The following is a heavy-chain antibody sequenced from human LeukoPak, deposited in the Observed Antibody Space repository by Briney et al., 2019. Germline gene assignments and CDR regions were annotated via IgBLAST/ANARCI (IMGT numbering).Heavy chain of an antibody. Sequence: SETLSLTCAVYGGSFSGYYWSWIRQPPGKGLEWIGEINHSGSTNYNPSLKSRVTISVDTSKNQFSLKLSSVTAEDTAVYYCAKGRYSGSYYSGYFDYWGQGTLVTVSS. CDR1: GGSFSGYY. CDR2: INHSGST. J-gene: IGHJ4*02. CDR3: AKGRYSGSYYSGYFDY. V-gene: IGHV4-34*01. D-gene: IGHD1-26*01.